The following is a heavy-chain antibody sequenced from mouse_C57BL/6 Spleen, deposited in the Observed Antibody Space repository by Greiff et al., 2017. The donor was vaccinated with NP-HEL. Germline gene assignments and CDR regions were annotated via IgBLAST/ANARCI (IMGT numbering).Heavy chain of an antibody. CDR3: ARCHPFYDGDYFDY. CDR2: INPSSGYT. J-gene: IGHJ2*01. CDR1: GYTFTSYT. Sequence: VQLQQSGAELARPGASVKMSCKASGYTFTSYTMHWVKQRPGQGLEWIGYINPSSGYTKYNQKFKDKATLTADKSSSTAYMQLSSLTSEDSPVYYCARCHPFYDGDYFDYWGQGTTLTVSS. V-gene: IGHV1-4*01. D-gene: IGHD2-3*01.